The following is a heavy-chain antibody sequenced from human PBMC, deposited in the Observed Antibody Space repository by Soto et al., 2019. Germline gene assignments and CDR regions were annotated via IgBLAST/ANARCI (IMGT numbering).Heavy chain of an antibody. D-gene: IGHD3-9*01. CDR1: GYTFTSYD. Sequence: ASVKVSCKASGYTFTSYDINWVRQATGQGLEWMGWMNPNSGNTGYAQKFQGRVTMTRNTSISTAYMELSSLRSEDTAVYYCARGRRRGRLVTTQRYYYYGMDVWGQGTTVTVSS. CDR3: ARGRRRGRLVTTQRYYYYGMDV. V-gene: IGHV1-8*01. J-gene: IGHJ6*02. CDR2: MNPNSGNT.